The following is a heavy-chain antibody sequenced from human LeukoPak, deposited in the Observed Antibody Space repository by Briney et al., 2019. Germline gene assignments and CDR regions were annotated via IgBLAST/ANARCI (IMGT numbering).Heavy chain of an antibody. CDR1: GYSFSSYW. D-gene: IGHD2-15*01. V-gene: IGHV5-51*01. CDR2: IHPGDSDT. Sequence: ESLKISCKGSGYSFSSYWIGWVRQMPGKGLEWMGIIHPGDSDTRYSPSFQGQVTISADKSISTAYVQWSSLKASDTAMYYCARLVRDCSDGTCYPYYFDYWGQGTLVTVSS. J-gene: IGHJ4*02. CDR3: ARLVRDCSDGTCYPYYFDY.